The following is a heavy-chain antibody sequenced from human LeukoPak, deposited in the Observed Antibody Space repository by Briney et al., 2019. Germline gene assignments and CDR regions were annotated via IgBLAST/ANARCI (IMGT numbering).Heavy chain of an antibody. Sequence: SVKVSCKASGYTFTSYDINWVRQATGQGLEWMGGIIPIFGTANYAQKFQGRVTITTDESTSTAYMELSSLRSEDTAVYYCARGRSGSSSTQGNYYYYYMDVWGKGTTVTVSS. V-gene: IGHV1-69*05. CDR2: IIPIFGTA. CDR3: ARGRSGSSSTQGNYYYYYMDV. J-gene: IGHJ6*03. D-gene: IGHD6-6*01. CDR1: GYTFTSYD.